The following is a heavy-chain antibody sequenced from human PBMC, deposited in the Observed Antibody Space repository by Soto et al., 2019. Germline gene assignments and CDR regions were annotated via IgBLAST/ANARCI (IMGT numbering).Heavy chain of an antibody. CDR3: ARDYDQNDYYYYGMDV. D-gene: IGHD3-3*01. CDR2: IIPIFGTA. CDR1: GGTFSSYA. J-gene: IGHJ6*02. Sequence: ASVKVSCKASGGTFSSYAISWVRQAPGQGLEWMGGIIPIFGTANYAQKFQGRVTITADESTSTAYMELSSLRSEDTAVYYCARDYDQNDYYYYGMDVWGQGTTVTVSS. V-gene: IGHV1-69*13.